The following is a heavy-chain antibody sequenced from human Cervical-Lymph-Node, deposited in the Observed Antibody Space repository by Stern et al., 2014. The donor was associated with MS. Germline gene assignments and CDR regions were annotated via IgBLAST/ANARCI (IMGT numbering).Heavy chain of an antibody. V-gene: IGHV4-61*01. CDR1: GGSVSSGRYY. Sequence: QLQLQESGPGLVKPSETLSLTCTVSGGSVSSGRYYWSWIRQPPGKGLEWIGYFYYSGSTNYNPSLNSRVTISVDTSKNQFSLKLSSVTAADTAVYYCARLYSSSSYYYYDMDVWGQGTTVTVSS. CDR2: FYYSGST. D-gene: IGHD6-6*01. CDR3: ARLYSSSSYYYYDMDV. J-gene: IGHJ6*02.